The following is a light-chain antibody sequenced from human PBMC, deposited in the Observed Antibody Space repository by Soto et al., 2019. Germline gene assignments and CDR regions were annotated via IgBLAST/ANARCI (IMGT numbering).Light chain of an antibody. CDR3: QSYDTSLRGVI. J-gene: IGLJ2*01. CDR2: GNT. V-gene: IGLV1-40*01. Sequence: QSVLAQPPSVSGAPGQRVTISCTGNKSNIATGYDVHWYQQLPGAAPKLLIYGNTNRPSGVPDRFSGSKSDASASLAITGLQAEDEADYYCQSYDTSLRGVIFGGGTKVTVL. CDR1: KSNIATGYD.